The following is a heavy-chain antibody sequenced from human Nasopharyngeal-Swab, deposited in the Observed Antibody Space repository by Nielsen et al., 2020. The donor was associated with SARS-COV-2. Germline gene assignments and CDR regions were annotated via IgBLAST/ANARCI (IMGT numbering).Heavy chain of an antibody. D-gene: IGHD5-18*01. V-gene: IGHV3-74*01. CDR2: INTDGSNT. Sequence: GESLKISCAASGFTFSRHWMHWVRQAPGKGLVWVSYINTDGSNTKYADSVKGRFTISRDNAKNTLYLQMNSLRAEDTAVYYCAKNRGYNYGAYDHWGQGTLVTVSS. J-gene: IGHJ4*02. CDR1: GFTFSRHW. CDR3: AKNRGYNYGAYDH.